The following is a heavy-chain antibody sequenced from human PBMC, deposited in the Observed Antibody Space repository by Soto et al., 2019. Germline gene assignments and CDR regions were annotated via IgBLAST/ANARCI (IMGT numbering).Heavy chain of an antibody. Sequence: GGSLRLSCAASGFTFSSYGMHWVRQAPGKGLEWVAVIWYDGSNKYYADSVKGRFTISRDNSKNTLYLQMNSLRAEDTAVYYCARDRGHFDWLLWLFDYWGQGTLVTVSS. CDR3: ARDRGHFDWLLWLFDY. V-gene: IGHV3-33*01. CDR1: GFTFSSYG. CDR2: IWYDGSNK. J-gene: IGHJ4*02. D-gene: IGHD3-9*01.